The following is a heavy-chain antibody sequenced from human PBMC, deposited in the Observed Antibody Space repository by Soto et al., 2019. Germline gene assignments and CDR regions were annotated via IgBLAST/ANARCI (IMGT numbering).Heavy chain of an antibody. CDR1: GFTFKHNA. V-gene: IGHV3-30-3*01. CDR3: AREGIAESGPNYYDL. CDR2: ISYDGSTK. D-gene: IGHD6-13*01. J-gene: IGHJ4*02. Sequence: QVQLVESGGGVVQPGRSLTIFCTASGFTFKHNAMHWIRQAPGKGLEWVADISYDGSTKNYADSVKGRFTISRNNSKNTLSLQMSALKGEDTAIYYCAREGIAESGPNYYDLWGQGTLVAVSS.